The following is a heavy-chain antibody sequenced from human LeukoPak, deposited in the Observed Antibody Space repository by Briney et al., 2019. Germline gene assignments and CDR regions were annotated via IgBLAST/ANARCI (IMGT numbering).Heavy chain of an antibody. Sequence: GGSLRLSCAASGFTFSRYWMHWVRQAPGRGLVWVSRINSDGSDISYADSVKGRFTISRDNAKNTVYLQMNSLRAEDTAVYYCARGSLGDGSLLVDYWGQGTLVTVSS. V-gene: IGHV3-74*01. CDR2: INSDGSDI. CDR1: GFTFSRYW. J-gene: IGHJ4*02. CDR3: ARGSLGDGSLLVDY. D-gene: IGHD1-26*01.